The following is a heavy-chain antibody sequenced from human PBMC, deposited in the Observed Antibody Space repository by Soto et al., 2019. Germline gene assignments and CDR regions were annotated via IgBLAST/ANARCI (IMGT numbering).Heavy chain of an antibody. Sequence: GGSLRLSCAASGFTFSSYAMSWVRQAPGKGLEWVSAISGSGGSTYYADSVKGRFTISRDNSKNTLYLQMNSLRAEDTAVYYCADCIVGYCSGGSCTNWGQGTLVTVSS. J-gene: IGHJ4*02. CDR1: GFTFSSYA. CDR3: ADCIVGYCSGGSCTN. D-gene: IGHD2-15*01. CDR2: ISGSGGST. V-gene: IGHV3-23*01.